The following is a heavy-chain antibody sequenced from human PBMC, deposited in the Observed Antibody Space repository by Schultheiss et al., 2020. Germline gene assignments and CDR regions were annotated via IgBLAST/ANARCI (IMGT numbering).Heavy chain of an antibody. J-gene: IGHJ3*02. Sequence: GGSLRLSCAASGFTFSSYSMNWVRQAPGKGLEWVAYISSNTNIIYYADSVKGRFTISRDNAKTTLILEMNSLRDEDTAIYYCARGHDFAYAFDMWGQGTMV. CDR2: ISSNTNII. CDR1: GFTFSSYS. CDR3: ARGHDFAYAFDM. V-gene: IGHV3-48*02. D-gene: IGHD2-21*02.